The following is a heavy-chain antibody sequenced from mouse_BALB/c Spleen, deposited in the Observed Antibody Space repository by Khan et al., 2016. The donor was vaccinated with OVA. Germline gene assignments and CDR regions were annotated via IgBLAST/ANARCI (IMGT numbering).Heavy chain of an antibody. Sequence: EVQLQESGPGLVNPSQSLSLTCTVTGYSITSDYAWNWIRQFPGNKLEWMGYINYSGSNNYNAALKSRISITRDTSKNQFFLQLNSVTTEDTATYYCARDGSRYNYAMDYWGQGTSVTVSS. J-gene: IGHJ4*01. D-gene: IGHD2-3*01. V-gene: IGHV3-2*02. CDR2: INYSGSN. CDR1: GYSITSDYA. CDR3: ARDGSRYNYAMDY.